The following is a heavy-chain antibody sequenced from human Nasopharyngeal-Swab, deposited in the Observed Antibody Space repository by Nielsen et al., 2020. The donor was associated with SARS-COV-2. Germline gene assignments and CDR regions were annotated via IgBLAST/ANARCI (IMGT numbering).Heavy chain of an antibody. V-gene: IGHV4-34*01. D-gene: IGHD2-15*01. J-gene: IGHJ6*02. CDR3: ARGGYQLLLRNYYYGMDV. Sequence: GSLRLPCAVHVGSFSGYYWRWVRQPPGKGLEWIGEVDHTGRPNKNTALQSRVTMPVDTSKNQFSLTLSSFTAADTAVYYCARGGYQLLLRNYYYGMDVWSQGTTVTVSS. CDR1: VGSFSGYY. CDR2: VDHTGRP.